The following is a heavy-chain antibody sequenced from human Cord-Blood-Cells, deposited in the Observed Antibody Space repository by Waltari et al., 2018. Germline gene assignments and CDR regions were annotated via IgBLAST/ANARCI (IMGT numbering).Heavy chain of an antibody. Sequence: QVQLVQSGAEVKKPGASVKVSCTASGYTFTGYYMHWVRQAPGQGREWMGWINPNGGGTNDAQEVQGGVTMTRDTSSSTAYMELSRLRSDDTAVYYCARDWNTNWYFDLWGRGTLVTVSS. D-gene: IGHD1-1*01. V-gene: IGHV1-2*02. CDR3: ARDWNTNWYFDL. CDR2: INPNGGGT. CDR1: GYTFTGYY. J-gene: IGHJ2*01.